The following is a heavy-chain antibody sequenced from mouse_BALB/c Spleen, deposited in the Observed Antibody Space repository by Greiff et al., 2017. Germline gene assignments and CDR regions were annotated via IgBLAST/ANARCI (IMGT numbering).Heavy chain of an antibody. V-gene: IGHV5-6-3*01. CDR3: ARDRSYDGYPAWFAY. J-gene: IGHJ3*01. CDR2: INSNGGST. Sequence: EVQLEESGGGLVQPGGSLKLSCAASGFTFSSYGMSWVRQTPDKRLELVATINSNGGSTYYPDSVKGRFTISRDNAKNTLYLQMSSLKSEDTAMYYCARDRSYDGYPAWFAYWGQGTLVTVSA. CDR1: GFTFSSYG. D-gene: IGHD2-3*01.